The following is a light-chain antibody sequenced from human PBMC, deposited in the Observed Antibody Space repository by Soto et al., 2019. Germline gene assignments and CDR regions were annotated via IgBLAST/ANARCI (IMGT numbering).Light chain of an antibody. CDR2: ATS. CDR1: QSISSY. V-gene: IGKV1-39*01. Sequence: DVQMTQSPSSLSESVGDRVTITCRASQSISSYLNWYQQKPGKAPKLLIYATSSLQSGVPSRFSGSGSGTEFTLTISSLQPEDFAIYYCQQSNSAPVTFGLGTRVEIK. CDR3: QQSNSAPVT. J-gene: IGKJ1*01.